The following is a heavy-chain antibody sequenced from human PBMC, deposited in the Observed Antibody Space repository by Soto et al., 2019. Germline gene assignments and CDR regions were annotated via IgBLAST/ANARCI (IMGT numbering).Heavy chain of an antibody. CDR2: IYYSGST. CDR1: GGSISIGDYY. J-gene: IGHJ6*02. D-gene: IGHD3-3*01. V-gene: IGHV4-30-4*01. Sequence: PSETLSLTCTVSGGSISIGDYYWRWIRQPPGKGLEWIGYIYYSGSTYYNPPLKSRVTISVDTSKNQFSLKLSSVTAADTAVYYCARDGRYYDFWSGYYNFWGYYGMDVWGQGTTVTVSS. CDR3: ARDGRYYDFWSGYYNFWGYYGMDV.